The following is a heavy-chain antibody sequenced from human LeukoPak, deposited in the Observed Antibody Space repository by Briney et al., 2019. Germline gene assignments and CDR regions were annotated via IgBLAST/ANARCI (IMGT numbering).Heavy chain of an antibody. Sequence: ASVPDSCKGSVYTLIGYYMHWLRPAPGRGLEWMGWISPSSGGIYYARKFQGRVTMTRDKSISTAYMEMSRLRPDDTAVYYCARGWAVVPYYFDYWGQGTLVTVSS. CDR1: VYTLIGYY. D-gene: IGHD3-22*01. J-gene: IGHJ4*02. CDR2: ISPSSGGI. CDR3: ARGWAVVPYYFDY. V-gene: IGHV1-2*02.